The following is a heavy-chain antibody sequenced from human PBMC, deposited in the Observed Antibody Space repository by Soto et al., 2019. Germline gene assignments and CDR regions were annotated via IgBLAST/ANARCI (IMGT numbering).Heavy chain of an antibody. V-gene: IGHV4-4*02. CDR2: IYHSGST. D-gene: IGHD3-22*01. CDR3: ARGDSPTMGAFDV. CDR1: GGSISSSNC. Sequence: QVQLQESGPGLVKPSGTLSLTCAVSGGSISSSNCWSWVRQPPGKGLEWIGEIYHSGSTSYNPSLMSRVTISVDKSKNHFSLKLTSVTAADTAVYYCARGDSPTMGAFDVWGQGTMATVSS. J-gene: IGHJ3*01.